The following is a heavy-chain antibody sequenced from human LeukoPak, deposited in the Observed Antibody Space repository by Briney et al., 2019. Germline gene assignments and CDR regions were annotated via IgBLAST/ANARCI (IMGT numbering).Heavy chain of an antibody. V-gene: IGHV3-23*01. CDR1: GFTFSSYA. CDR2: ISGSGGST. J-gene: IGHJ4*02. CDR3: AKDFLVGGVVIYCFDY. Sequence: GGSLRLSCAASGFTFSSYAMSWVRQAPGKGLEWVSAISGSGGSTYYADSVKGRFTISRDNSKNTLYLQMNSLRAEDTAVYYCAKDFLVGGVVIYCFDYWGQGTLVTVSS. D-gene: IGHD3-3*01.